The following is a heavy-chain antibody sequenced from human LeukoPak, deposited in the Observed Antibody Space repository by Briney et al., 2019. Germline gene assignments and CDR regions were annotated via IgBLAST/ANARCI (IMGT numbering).Heavy chain of an antibody. V-gene: IGHV1-69*06. Sequence: SVKVSCKASGGTFSSYAISWVRQATGQGLAWMGGIIPIFGTANYAQKYQGRVTIAADKSTSTAYMELSSLRSEDTAVYYCARSIAVAGIEEGFDYWGQGTLVTVSS. D-gene: IGHD6-19*01. CDR3: ARSIAVAGIEEGFDY. CDR2: IIPIFGTA. J-gene: IGHJ4*02. CDR1: GGTFSSYA.